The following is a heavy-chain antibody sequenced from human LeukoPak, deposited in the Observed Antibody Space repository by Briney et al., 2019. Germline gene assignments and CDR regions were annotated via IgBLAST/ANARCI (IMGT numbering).Heavy chain of an antibody. CDR2: IKQDGSEE. CDR3: ASQMVGTLDKLYNWFAP. Sequence: GGSLRLSCAASGFTFSSYWMSWVRQAPGKGLEWVANIKQDGSEEYYVDSVKGRFTISRDNAKNSLYLQMNSLRAEDTALYYCASQMVGTLDKLYNWFAPWGQGTLVTVSS. CDR1: GFTFSSYW. J-gene: IGHJ5*01. D-gene: IGHD2-21*02. V-gene: IGHV3-7*01.